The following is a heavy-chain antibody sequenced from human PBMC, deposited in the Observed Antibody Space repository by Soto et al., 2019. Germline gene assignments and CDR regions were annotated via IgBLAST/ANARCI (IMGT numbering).Heavy chain of an antibody. J-gene: IGHJ3*02. CDR3: TTVPYDSSGYYLAHDAFDI. CDR2: IKSKTDGGTT. V-gene: IGHV3-15*07. CDR1: GFTFSNAW. Sequence: GGSLRLSCAASGFTFSNAWMNWVRQAPGKGLEWVGRIKSKTDGGTTDYAAPVKGRFTISRDDSKNTLYLQMNSLKTEDTAVYYCTTVPYDSSGYYLAHDAFDIWGQGTMVTVSS. D-gene: IGHD3-22*01.